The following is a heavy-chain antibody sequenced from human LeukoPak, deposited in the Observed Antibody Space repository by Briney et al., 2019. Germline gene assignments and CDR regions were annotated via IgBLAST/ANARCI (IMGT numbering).Heavy chain of an antibody. V-gene: IGHV4-39*07. CDR2: IYYSGST. Sequence: SETLSLTCTVSGGSISSSDYYWGWIRQPPGKGLEWIGSIYYSGSTYYNPSLKSRVTISVDTSKNQFSLKLSSVTAADTAVYYCARDYGDYYPNWFDPWGQGTLVTVSS. J-gene: IGHJ5*02. CDR3: ARDYGDYYPNWFDP. D-gene: IGHD4-17*01. CDR1: GGSISSSDYY.